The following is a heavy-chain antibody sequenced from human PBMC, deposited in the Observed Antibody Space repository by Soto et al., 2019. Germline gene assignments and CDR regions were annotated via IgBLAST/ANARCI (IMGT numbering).Heavy chain of an antibody. V-gene: IGHV3-21*01. D-gene: IGHD6-13*01. Sequence: GGSLRLSCAASGFTFSSYSMNWVRQAQGKGLEWVSSISSSSSYIYYADSVKGRFTISRDNAKNSLYLQMNSLRAEDTAVYYCARDIKYSSSWYGGYYYYGMDVWGQGTTGTSP. CDR3: ARDIKYSSSWYGGYYYYGMDV. J-gene: IGHJ6*02. CDR1: GFTFSSYS. CDR2: ISSSSSYI.